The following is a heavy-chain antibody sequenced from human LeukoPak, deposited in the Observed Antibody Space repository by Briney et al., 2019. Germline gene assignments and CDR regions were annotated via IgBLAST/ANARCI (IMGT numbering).Heavy chain of an antibody. CDR1: GFSFSFNTYG. CDR3: ARDGYCSSTSCYYFDY. Sequence: GRSLRLSCVASGFSFSFNTYGMQWVRQTPGKGLEWVAVIWYDGGIKYYVDAVKGRFTISRDNAKNTLYLQMNSLRAEDTAVYYCARDGYCSSTSCYYFDYWGQGTLVTVSS. J-gene: IGHJ4*02. CDR2: IWYDGGIK. D-gene: IGHD2-2*01. V-gene: IGHV3-33*01.